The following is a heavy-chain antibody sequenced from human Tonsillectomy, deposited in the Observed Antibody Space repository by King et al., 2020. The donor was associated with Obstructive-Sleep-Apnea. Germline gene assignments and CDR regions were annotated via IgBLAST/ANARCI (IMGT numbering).Heavy chain of an antibody. Sequence: VQLVESGGGLVKPGGSLRLSCAASGFTFSNAWMNWVRQAPGKGLEWVGRIRSRSDGGTLDYAAPVKGRFTISRDDSRNTLYLQMSSLKTEVTALYYCTTTFXTSGWYGLDVWGQGTTVTVSS. J-gene: IGHJ6*02. CDR1: GFTFSNAW. D-gene: IGHD6-19*01. V-gene: IGHV3-15*01. CDR3: TTTFXTSGWYGLDV. CDR2: IRSRSDGGTL.